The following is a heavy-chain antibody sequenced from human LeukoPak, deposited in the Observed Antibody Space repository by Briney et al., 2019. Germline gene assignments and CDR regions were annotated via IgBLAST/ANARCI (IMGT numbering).Heavy chain of an antibody. CDR3: AKDRSSTTSCSNY. CDR1: GFNFSNYA. D-gene: IGHD2-2*01. V-gene: IGHV3-23*01. J-gene: IGHJ4*02. Sequence: PGGSLRLSCTASGFNFSNYAMTWVRQAPGKGLEWVSAVTGSSSYTYYADSVKGRFTISRDNFKNMLYLEMNSLRVEDTSRYYCAKDRSSTTSCSNYWGRGTLVTVSS. CDR2: VTGSSSYT.